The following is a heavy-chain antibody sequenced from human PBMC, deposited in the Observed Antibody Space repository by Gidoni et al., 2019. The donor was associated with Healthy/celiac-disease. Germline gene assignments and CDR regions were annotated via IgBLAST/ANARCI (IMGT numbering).Heavy chain of an antibody. CDR2: ISWNSGSI. V-gene: IGHV3-9*01. CDR1: GFTFDDYA. J-gene: IGHJ6*03. CDR3: AKAAQDIVATITGYYYYYYMDV. D-gene: IGHD5-12*01. Sequence: EVQLVESGGGLVQPGRSLSLSCAASGFTFDDYAMHWVRQAPGKGLEWVSGISWNSGSIGYADSVKGRFTISRDNAKNSLYLQMNSLRAEDTALYYCAKAAQDIVATITGYYYYYYMDVWGKGTTVTVSS.